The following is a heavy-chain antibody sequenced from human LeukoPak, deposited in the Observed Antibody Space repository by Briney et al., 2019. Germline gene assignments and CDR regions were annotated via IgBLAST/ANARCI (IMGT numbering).Heavy chain of an antibody. CDR1: GGPITNYF. J-gene: IGHJ3*01. D-gene: IGHD2-15*01. V-gene: IGHV4-4*07. Sequence: ADTLPLTCTVSGGPITNYFWSWLRPPADKGLEWIGRIYTAGTTNYNPSLKSRVTMSVDTSKNQFSLNLTSVTAADTAIYYCARGICSGGTCYSPGAFDFWGQGTMVTVSS. CDR3: ARGICSGGTCYSPGAFDF. CDR2: IYTAGTT.